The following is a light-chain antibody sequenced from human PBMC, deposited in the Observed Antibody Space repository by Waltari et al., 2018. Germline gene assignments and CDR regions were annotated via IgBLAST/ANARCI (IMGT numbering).Light chain of an antibody. CDR3: QQRSRWPLT. CDR1: QYVSNY. CDR2: AAS. Sequence: EIVLTQSPATLSLSPGERATLSCRASQYVSNYLGWYQQKLGQPPRLLIYAASNRATGIPARFSGSGSGTDVTLTIDSLEPEDFAVYYCQQRSRWPLTFGGGTKVEIK. V-gene: IGKV3-11*01. J-gene: IGKJ4*01.